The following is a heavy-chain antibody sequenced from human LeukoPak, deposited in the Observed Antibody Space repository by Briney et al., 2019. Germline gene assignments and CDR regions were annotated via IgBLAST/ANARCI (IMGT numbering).Heavy chain of an antibody. V-gene: IGHV5-51*01. D-gene: IGHD3-22*01. CDR1: GYSFTTYW. CDR2: IYPGDSDT. J-gene: IGHJ5*02. CDR3: ARIITSGYYYAES. Sequence: GESLKISCKGSGYSFTTYWIGWVRQMPGKGLEWMGIIYPGDSDTRYSPSFQGQVTISADKSINTAYLQWSSLKASDTAIYYCARIITSGYYYAESWGQGTLVTISS.